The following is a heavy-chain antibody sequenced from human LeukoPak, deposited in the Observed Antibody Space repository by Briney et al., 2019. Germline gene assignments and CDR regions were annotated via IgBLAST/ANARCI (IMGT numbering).Heavy chain of an antibody. CDR2: ISTTSSTI. Sequence: SGGSLRLSCAASGFTFSSYGMNWVRQAPGKGLEWVPYISTTSSTIYYADSVKGRFTMSRDNAKSSLYLQMDSLRDEDTAVYYCARGKEKWLDHFDYWGQGSLVTVSS. CDR1: GFTFSSYG. D-gene: IGHD6-19*01. CDR3: ARGKEKWLDHFDY. V-gene: IGHV3-48*02. J-gene: IGHJ4*02.